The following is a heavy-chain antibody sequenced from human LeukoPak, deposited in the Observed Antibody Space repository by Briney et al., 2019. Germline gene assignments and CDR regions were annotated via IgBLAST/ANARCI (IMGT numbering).Heavy chain of an antibody. CDR1: GGSISSYY. V-gene: IGHV4-59*01. CDR3: ARVGITIFGVRVDP. Sequence: SETLSLTCTVSGGSISSYYWSWIRQPPGKGLEWIGYIYYRGSTNYNPSLKSRVTISVDTSKNQFSLKLSSVTAADTAVYYCARVGITIFGVRVDPWGQGTLVTVSS. D-gene: IGHD3-3*01. J-gene: IGHJ5*02. CDR2: IYYRGST.